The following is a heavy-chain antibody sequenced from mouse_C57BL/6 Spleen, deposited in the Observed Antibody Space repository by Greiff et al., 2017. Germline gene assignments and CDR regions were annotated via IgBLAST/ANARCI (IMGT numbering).Heavy chain of an antibody. J-gene: IGHJ4*01. V-gene: IGHV2-2*01. D-gene: IGHD4-1*01. CDR3: ARKGKLTGSYAMDE. CDR2: IWSGGST. Sequence: QVQLKESGPGLVQPSQSLSITCTVSGFSLTSYGVHWVRQSPGKGLEWLGVIWSGGSTDYNAAFISRLSISKDNSKSQVFYKMYSLQADDTAIYYWARKGKLTGSYAMDEWGQGTSVTVAS. CDR1: GFSLTSYG.